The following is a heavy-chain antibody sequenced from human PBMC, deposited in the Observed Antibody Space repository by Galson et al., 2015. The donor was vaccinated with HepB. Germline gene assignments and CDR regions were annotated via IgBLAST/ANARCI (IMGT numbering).Heavy chain of an antibody. CDR2: IIPLFTTP. CDR3: ASLVRGHWYFDY. Sequence: SVKVSCKASGGTFTSYGISWVRQAPGQGLEWMGGIIPLFTTPKYAQKFQGRVTLTADESTGTAYMDLSSLRSEDTAVYYCASLVRGHWYFDYWGQGTLVTVSS. V-gene: IGHV1-69*13. CDR1: GGTFTSYG. D-gene: IGHD3-10*01. J-gene: IGHJ4*02.